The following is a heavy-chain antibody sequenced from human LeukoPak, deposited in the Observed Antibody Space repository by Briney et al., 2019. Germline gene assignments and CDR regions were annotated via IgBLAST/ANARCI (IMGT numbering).Heavy chain of an antibody. D-gene: IGHD3-9*01. CDR3: ARDRSYDILTGYPDNDAFDI. Sequence: ASVKVSCKASGYTFTSYGINWVRQAPGQGLEWMGWISAYNGNTNYAQKLQGRVPMTTDTSTSTAYMELRSLRSDDTAVYYCARDRSYDILTGYPDNDAFDIWGQGTMVTVSS. CDR1: GYTFTSYG. V-gene: IGHV1-18*01. CDR2: ISAYNGNT. J-gene: IGHJ3*02.